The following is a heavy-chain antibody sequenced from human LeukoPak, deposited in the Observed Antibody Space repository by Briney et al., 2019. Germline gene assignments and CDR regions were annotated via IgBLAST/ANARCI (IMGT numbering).Heavy chain of an antibody. J-gene: IGHJ4*02. CDR1: GYTFTGYY. CDR2: INPFLDIS. CDR3: ARQGSTVVTGFDY. D-gene: IGHD4-23*01. V-gene: IGHV1-69*10. Sequence: ASVTVSCKASGYTFTGYYIHWVRQAPGQGLEWMGGINPFLDISNTAQRFQDRVTISADRSTSTAYMELSSLRSDDTAVYYCARQGSTVVTGFDYWGQGTLVTVFS.